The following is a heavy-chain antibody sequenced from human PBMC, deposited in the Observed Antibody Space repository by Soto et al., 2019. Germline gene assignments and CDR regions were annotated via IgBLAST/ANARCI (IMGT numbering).Heavy chain of an antibody. D-gene: IGHD1-26*01. CDR1: GGTFSSYA. V-gene: IGHV1-69*05. CDR3: ARDGRLGYYYGMDV. CDR2: IIPIFGTA. Sequence: VSCKASGGTFSSYAISWVRQAPGQGLEWMGGIIPIFGTANYAQKLQGRVTMTTDTSTSTAYMELRSLRSDDTAVYYCARDGRLGYYYGMDVWGQGTTVTVSS. J-gene: IGHJ6*02.